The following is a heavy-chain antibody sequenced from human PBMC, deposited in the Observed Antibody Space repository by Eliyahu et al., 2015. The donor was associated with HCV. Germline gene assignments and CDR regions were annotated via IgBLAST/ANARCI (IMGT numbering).Heavy chain of an antibody. J-gene: IGHJ6*02. Sequence: QVQLVESGGGLVKPGGSLXLSCAXAGFTVXDYYMNWIRQAPGKGLEWVSYISASGSTKFYADSVKGRFTISRDNAGNSLFLEMNSLRAEDTAVYYCARDQLLYRDNAMDVWGRGTTVTVS. CDR2: ISASGSTK. CDR3: ARDQLLYRDNAMDV. D-gene: IGHD1-26*01. V-gene: IGHV3-11*01. CDR1: GFTVXDYY.